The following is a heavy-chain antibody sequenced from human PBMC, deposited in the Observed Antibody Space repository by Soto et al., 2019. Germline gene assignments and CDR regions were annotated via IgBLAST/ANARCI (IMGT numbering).Heavy chain of an antibody. D-gene: IGHD6-13*01. V-gene: IGHV4-34*01. CDR2: INHSGST. J-gene: IGHJ6*03. CDR1: GGSFSGYY. Sequence: QVQLQQWGAGLLKPSETLSLTCAVYGGSFSGYYWSWIRQPPGKGLEWIGEINHSGSTNYNPSLKSRVTISVDTSKNHFSPKLSSVTAADTALYYCARVGIWQQLVRSLYYYYMDVWGKGTTVTVSS. CDR3: ARVGIWQQLVRSLYYYYMDV.